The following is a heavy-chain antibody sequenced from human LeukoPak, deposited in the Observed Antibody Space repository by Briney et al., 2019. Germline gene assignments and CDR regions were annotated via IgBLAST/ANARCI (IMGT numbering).Heavy chain of an antibody. Sequence: GGSLRLSCAASGFTFSSYWMSWVRQAPGKGLEWVANIKQDVSEKYYVDSVKGRFTISRDNAKNSLYVQMNSLRAEDTAVYYCARGGGKGSFDYWGQGTLVTVSS. V-gene: IGHV3-7*01. CDR1: GFTFSSYW. CDR2: IKQDVSEK. CDR3: ARGGGKGSFDY. J-gene: IGHJ4*02.